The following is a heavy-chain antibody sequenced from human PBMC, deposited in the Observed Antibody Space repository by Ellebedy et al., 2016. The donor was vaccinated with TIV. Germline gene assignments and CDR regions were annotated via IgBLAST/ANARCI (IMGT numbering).Heavy chain of an antibody. CDR1: GFTFSTYW. V-gene: IGHV3-7*03. CDR3: VRVKPAAAVFDY. CDR2: IKQDGSEK. Sequence: PGGSLRLSCAASGFTFSTYWMSWVRQAPWKGLEWVAKIKQDGSEKHYVDSVKGRFTIFRDNAKNSLYLQMNSLRAEDTAVYYCVRVKPAAAVFDYWGQGTVLTVSS. D-gene: IGHD6-13*01. J-gene: IGHJ4*02.